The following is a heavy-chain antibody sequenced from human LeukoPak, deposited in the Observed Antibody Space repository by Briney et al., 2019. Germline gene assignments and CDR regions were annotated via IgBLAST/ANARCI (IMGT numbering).Heavy chain of an antibody. CDR2: IYYTGST. D-gene: IGHD4-11*01. CDR3: ARGGTTFPSDY. CDR1: GGSISRDY. Sequence: PSETLSLTCTVSGGSISRDYWSWIRQPPGKGLEWIGYIYYTGSTNYNPSLKSRVTISVDTSKNQFSLKLSSVTAADTAVYYCARGGTTFPSDYWGQGTLVTVSS. V-gene: IGHV4-59*08. J-gene: IGHJ4*02.